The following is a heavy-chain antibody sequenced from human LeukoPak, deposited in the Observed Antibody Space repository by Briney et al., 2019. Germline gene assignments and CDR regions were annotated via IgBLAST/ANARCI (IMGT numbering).Heavy chain of an antibody. CDR3: ARDLGSSPGFDY. CDR2: INHSGST. D-gene: IGHD6-6*01. J-gene: IGHJ4*02. CDR1: GGSFSGYY. V-gene: IGHV4-34*01. Sequence: SETLSLTCAVYGGSFSGYYWSWIRQPPGKGLEWIGEINHSGSTNYNPSLKSRVTISVDTSKNQFSLKVSFVTAADTAVYYCARDLGSSPGFDYWGQGTLVTVSS.